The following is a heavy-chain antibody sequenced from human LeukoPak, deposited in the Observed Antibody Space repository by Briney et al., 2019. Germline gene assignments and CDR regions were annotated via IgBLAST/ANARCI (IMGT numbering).Heavy chain of an antibody. D-gene: IGHD5-18*01. J-gene: IGHJ4*02. CDR3: ARDLMDTAMWEFDY. CDR1: GYTFSGYR. CDR2: IDPSSGGT. V-gene: IGHV1-2*02. Sequence: ASVKVSCKASGYTFSGYRRQGPEWMGWIDPSSGGTKYTRKFQGRVTLTRDTSISTAYMELSRLRSDDTAVYYCARDLMDTAMWEFDYWGQGTLVTVSS.